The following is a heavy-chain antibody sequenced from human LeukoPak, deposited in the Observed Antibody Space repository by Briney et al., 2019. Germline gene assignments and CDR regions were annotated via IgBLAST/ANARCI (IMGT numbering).Heavy chain of an antibody. V-gene: IGHV3-30*04. J-gene: IGHJ6*02. CDR3: ARDLLYYYGSGSYPRPIWYGMDV. CDR1: GFTFSNYA. D-gene: IGHD3-10*01. CDR2: SAYDGSNK. Sequence: GRSLRPSCAASGFTFSNYAFHWVRQAPGKGLEWVAVSAYDGSNKYYADSVKGRFTISRDNSKNTLYLQMNSLRAEDTAVYYCARDLLYYYGSGSYPRPIWYGMDVWGQGTTVAVSS.